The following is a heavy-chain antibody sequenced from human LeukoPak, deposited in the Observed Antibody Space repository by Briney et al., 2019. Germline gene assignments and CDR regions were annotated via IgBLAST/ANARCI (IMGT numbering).Heavy chain of an antibody. Sequence: GGSLRLSCAASGFTFSSYAMGWVRQAPGKGLEWVSAITASGGNTYYADSVKGRFTISRDNSKNTLYLQMNSLRAEDTAVYYCAKDDYGDYFDYWGQGTLVTVSS. J-gene: IGHJ4*02. CDR2: ITASGGNT. D-gene: IGHD4-17*01. V-gene: IGHV3-23*01. CDR1: GFTFSSYA. CDR3: AKDDYGDYFDY.